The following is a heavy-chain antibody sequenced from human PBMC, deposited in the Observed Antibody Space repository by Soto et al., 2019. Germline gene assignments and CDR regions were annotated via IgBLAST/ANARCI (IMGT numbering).Heavy chain of an antibody. J-gene: IGHJ2*01. Sequence: EVQLVESGGGLVQPGGSLRLSCAASGFTFSDHFMDWVRQAPGQGLEWVGRAKTRLQGLDTQYAESVKGRFTVSKDDRTNSFYLLMHDLTTDDTAVYFCASPRGAWDARRERYFAFWGRGTLVTVSS. CDR1: GFTFSDHF. CDR2: AKTRLQGLDT. CDR3: ASPRGAWDARRERYFAF. D-gene: IGHD6-6*01. V-gene: IGHV3-72*01.